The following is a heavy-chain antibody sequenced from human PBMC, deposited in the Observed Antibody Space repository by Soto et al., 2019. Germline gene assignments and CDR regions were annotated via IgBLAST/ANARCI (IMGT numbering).Heavy chain of an antibody. J-gene: IGHJ4*02. CDR3: ARDLGSGYDPGDY. CDR1: GDIFSGYS. D-gene: IGHD5-12*01. V-gene: IGHV1-69*14. Sequence: QVQLVQSGAEVKKPGSSVKVSCKTSGDIFSGYSISWVRQAPGQGLEWMGGIIPIFGTTNYAQRFHGRVTITADKSTSTVYMELDSLKSEDTAVYYCARDLGSGYDPGDYWGQGTLVTFSS. CDR2: IIPIFGTT.